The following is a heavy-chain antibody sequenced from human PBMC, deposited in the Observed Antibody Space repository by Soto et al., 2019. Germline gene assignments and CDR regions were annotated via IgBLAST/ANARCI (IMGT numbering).Heavy chain of an antibody. V-gene: IGHV5-51*01. CDR3: ARHTGLVNYYMDV. Sequence: EVQLVQSGAEVKKSGESLKISCKGSGYSFTTYWIGWVRQMPGKGLEWMGIIYPGDSDTRYSPSFHGQVTISADKSINTAYLQWSSLKASDTAMYYCARHTGLVNYYMDVWGKGTTVAVSS. J-gene: IGHJ6*03. CDR1: GYSFTTYW. D-gene: IGHD2-2*01. CDR2: IYPGDSDT.